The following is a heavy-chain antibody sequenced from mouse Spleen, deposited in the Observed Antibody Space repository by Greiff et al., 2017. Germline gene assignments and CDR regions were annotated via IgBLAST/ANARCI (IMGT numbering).Heavy chain of an antibody. Sequence: EVQLQQSGPVLVKPGASVKMSCKASGYTFTDYYMNWVKQSHGKSLEWIGVINPYNGGTSYNQKFKGKATLTVDKSSSTAYMELNSLTSEDSAVYYCARALQLDLYAMDYWGQGTSVTVSS. J-gene: IGHJ4*01. V-gene: IGHV1-19*01. CDR1: GYTFTDYY. D-gene: IGHD4-1*02. CDR3: ARALQLDLYAMDY. CDR2: INPYNGGT.